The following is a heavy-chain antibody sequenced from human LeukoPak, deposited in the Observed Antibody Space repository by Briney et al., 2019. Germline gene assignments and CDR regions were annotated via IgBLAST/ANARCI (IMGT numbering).Heavy chain of an antibody. CDR3: TKAPPLSYGDYAYYFDY. D-gene: IGHD4-17*01. Sequence: GGSLRLSCAASGFTFSSYAMSWVRQAPGKGLEWVSAISGSGGSTYYADSVKGRFTISRDNSKNTLYLQMNSLRAEDTAVYYCTKAPPLSYGDYAYYFDYWGQGTLVTVSS. CDR2: ISGSGGST. V-gene: IGHV3-23*01. CDR1: GFTFSSYA. J-gene: IGHJ4*02.